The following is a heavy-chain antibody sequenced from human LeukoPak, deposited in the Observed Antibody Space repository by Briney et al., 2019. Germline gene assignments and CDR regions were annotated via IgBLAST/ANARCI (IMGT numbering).Heavy chain of an antibody. J-gene: IGHJ4*02. V-gene: IGHV3-23*01. CDR3: AKGNYGEKIDY. Sequence: GGSLRLSCAASGFTFSSYAMSWVRQAPGKGLEWVSAISGSGGSTYYADSVKGRFTISRDNSKNTLYLQMNSLKAEDAALYYCAKGNYGEKIDYWGLGTLVTVSS. CDR1: GFTFSSYA. D-gene: IGHD4-17*01. CDR2: ISGSGGST.